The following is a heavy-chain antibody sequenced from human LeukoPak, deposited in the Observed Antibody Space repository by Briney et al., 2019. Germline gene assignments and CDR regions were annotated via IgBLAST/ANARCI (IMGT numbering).Heavy chain of an antibody. Sequence: RGSLRHSCAASGFTFSSYSMNWVREAPGKGLEWVSSISSSSSYIYYADSVKGRFTISRDNAKNSLYLQMNSLRAEDTAVYYCARALRSTYYYYMDVWGKGTTVTVSS. D-gene: IGHD1-26*01. CDR2: ISSSSSYI. V-gene: IGHV3-21*01. CDR1: GFTFSSYS. CDR3: ARALRSTYYYYMDV. J-gene: IGHJ6*03.